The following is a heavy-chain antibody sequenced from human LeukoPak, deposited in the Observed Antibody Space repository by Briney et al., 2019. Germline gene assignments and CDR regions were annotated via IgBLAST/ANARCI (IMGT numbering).Heavy chain of an antibody. CDR3: AEAASVRGVSY. Sequence: GGSLRLSCAASGFTFSSYWMHWVRQAPGKGPLWVSHINGDGSTTNYADSVKGRLTISRDNAKNTLYLQMNSLRAEDTAVYYCAEAASVRGVSYWGQGTLVTVSS. J-gene: IGHJ4*02. CDR2: INGDGSTT. D-gene: IGHD3-10*01. V-gene: IGHV3-74*01. CDR1: GFTFSSYW.